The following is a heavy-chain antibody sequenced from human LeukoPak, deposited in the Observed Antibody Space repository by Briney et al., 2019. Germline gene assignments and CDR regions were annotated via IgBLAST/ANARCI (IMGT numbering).Heavy chain of an antibody. CDR3: ARLSSGWYDY. CDR2: IYPGDSDT. Sequence: GESLKISCKGSGYTFTNYWIGWVRQMPGKGLEFMGIIYPGDSDTRYSPSFQGQVTISVDKSINTAYLQWSSLKASDSAMYYCARLSSGWYDYWGQGTLVTVSS. D-gene: IGHD6-19*01. J-gene: IGHJ4*02. V-gene: IGHV5-51*01. CDR1: GYTFTNYW.